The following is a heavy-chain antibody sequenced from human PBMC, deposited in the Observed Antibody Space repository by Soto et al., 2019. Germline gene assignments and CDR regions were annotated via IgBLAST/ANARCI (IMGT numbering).Heavy chain of an antibody. Sequence: QVQLVQSGAEAKKPGSSVKVSCTASGGTFSTYTISWVRQAPGQGLEWMGGIIASFGTADYAQNFQGRVTISADESTSTAYLELNSLRAEDTAVYYCEGDRVAVGGQGTLVTVSS. D-gene: IGHD5-12*01. J-gene: IGHJ4*02. CDR1: GGTFSTYT. V-gene: IGHV1-69*01. CDR2: IIASFGTA. CDR3: EGDRVAV.